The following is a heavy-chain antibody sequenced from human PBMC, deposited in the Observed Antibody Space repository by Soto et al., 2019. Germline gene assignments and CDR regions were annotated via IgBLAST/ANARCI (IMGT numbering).Heavy chain of an antibody. CDR3: ARGNYDFWSGYSLDYYYYYMDV. D-gene: IGHD3-3*01. CDR2: IYYSGST. J-gene: IGHJ6*03. Sequence: PSETLSLTCIVSGGSISGHYWSWIRQPPGKGLEWIGYIYYSGSTNYNPSLKSRVTISVDTSKDQFSLTLSSVTAADTAVYYCARGNYDFWSGYSLDYYYYYMDVWGKGTSVTVSS. V-gene: IGHV4-59*11. CDR1: GGSISGHY.